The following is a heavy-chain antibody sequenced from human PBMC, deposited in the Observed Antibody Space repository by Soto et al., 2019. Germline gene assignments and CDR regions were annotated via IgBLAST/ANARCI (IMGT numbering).Heavy chain of an antibody. D-gene: IGHD5-12*01. CDR1: GGSVSNNNW. Sequence: QVQLQESGPGLVKPSGTLSLSCAVSGGSVSNNNWWRWVRQSPGNGLEWIGEIHHSGGTSYNPSLESRATLSVDKSKNELSLRLNYVTAADTAVYYCTKSSAYALDYWGLGILVTVSS. J-gene: IGHJ4*02. CDR2: IHHSGGT. CDR3: TKSSAYALDY. V-gene: IGHV4-4*02.